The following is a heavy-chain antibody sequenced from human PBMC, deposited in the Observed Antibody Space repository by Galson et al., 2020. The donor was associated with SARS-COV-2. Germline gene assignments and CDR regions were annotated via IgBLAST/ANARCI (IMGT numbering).Heavy chain of an antibody. Sequence: GESLKISCAASGFTFSSYAMSWVRQAPGKGLEWVSGISGSGGSTYYADSVKGRFTISRDNSKNTLYLQMNSLRAEDTALYYCAKVMGRSLVGAVVDYWGQGTLVTVSS. CDR2: ISGSGGST. J-gene: IGHJ4*02. V-gene: IGHV3-23*01. CDR3: AKVMGRSLVGAVVDY. D-gene: IGHD1-26*01. CDR1: GFTFSSYA.